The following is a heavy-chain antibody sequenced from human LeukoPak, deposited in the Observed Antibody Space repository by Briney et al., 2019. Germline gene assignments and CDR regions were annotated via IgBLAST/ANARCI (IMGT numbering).Heavy chain of an antibody. CDR2: IHYSGST. Sequence: SETLSLTCTVSGGSISNYYWTWIRQSPGKGLEWIGYIHYSGSTNYNPSLKSRVTISVDTSKNQFSLKMSSVTAADTAVYYCASPSSGYYSYDAFDIWGQGTMVTVSS. CDR3: ASPSSGYYSYDAFDI. V-gene: IGHV4-59*12. D-gene: IGHD3-22*01. CDR1: GGSISNYY. J-gene: IGHJ3*02.